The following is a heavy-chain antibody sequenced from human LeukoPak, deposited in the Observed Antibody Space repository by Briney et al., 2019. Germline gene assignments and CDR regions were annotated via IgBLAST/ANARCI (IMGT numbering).Heavy chain of an antibody. CDR2: INPRGGRP. D-gene: IGHD3-10*01. CDR3: ARAGAMVRGVIITGSNYMDV. J-gene: IGHJ6*03. CDR1: GYTFPSYY. V-gene: IGHV1-46*01. Sequence: ASVKVSCKASGYTFPSYYMHWVRQAPGKGLEWMGIINPRGGRPSYAQKFQGRVTMTRDMSKSTVYMELSSLRSEDTAVYYCARAGAMVRGVIITGSNYMDVWGKGTTVTVSS.